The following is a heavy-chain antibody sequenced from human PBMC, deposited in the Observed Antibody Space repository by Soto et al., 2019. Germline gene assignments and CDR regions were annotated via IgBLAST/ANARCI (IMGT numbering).Heavy chain of an antibody. CDR1: GDTFTTNS. V-gene: IGHV1-69*06. CDR3: ARGLLYATTYFDY. D-gene: IGHD2-8*01. J-gene: IGHJ4*02. CDR2: IIPVVGTT. Sequence: QVQLVQSGAEVKKPGSSVKVSCKASGDTFTTNSLNWVRQAPGQGLEWMGGIIPVVGTTKYAQKYQDRVTITGDKYTNTSYMLLSSLRSDDTAVYYCARGLLYATTYFDYWGQGTPVTVSS.